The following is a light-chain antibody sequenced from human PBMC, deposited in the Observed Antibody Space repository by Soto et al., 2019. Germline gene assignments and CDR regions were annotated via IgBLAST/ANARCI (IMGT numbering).Light chain of an antibody. V-gene: IGKV1-39*01. CDR1: QSISSY. CDR2: AAS. Sequence: DIQMTQSPSSLSASVGDRVTITCRASQSISSYLNWYQQKPGKAPTLLIFAASSLQSGVPSRLSGSGSGTDFTLTISSLQPEDFATYYCQQSYSTPPRTFGQGTKVEIK. J-gene: IGKJ1*01. CDR3: QQSYSTPPRT.